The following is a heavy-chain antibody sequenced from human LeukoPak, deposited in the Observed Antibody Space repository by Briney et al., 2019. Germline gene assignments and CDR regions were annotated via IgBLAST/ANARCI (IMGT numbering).Heavy chain of an antibody. V-gene: IGHV3-23*01. J-gene: IGHJ4*02. D-gene: IGHD2-15*01. CDR1: GFTFSSYA. CDR2: ISGSGGGT. CDR3: AKDERYCSGGSCYPVVVY. Sequence: QPGGSLRLSCAASGFTFSSYAMSWVRQAPGKGLEWVSAISGSGGGTYYADSVKGRFTISRDNSKNTLYLQMNSLRAEDMAVYYCAKDERYCSGGSCYPVVVYWGQGTLVTVSS.